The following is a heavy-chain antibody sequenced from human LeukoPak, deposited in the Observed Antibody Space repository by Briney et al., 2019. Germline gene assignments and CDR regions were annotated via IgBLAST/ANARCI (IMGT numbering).Heavy chain of an antibody. CDR2: INPSGGST. J-gene: IGHJ4*02. Sequence: ASVKVSCKASGYTFTGYYMHWVRQAPGQGLEWMGIINPSGGSTSYAQKFQGRVTMTRDMSTSTVYMELSSLRSDDTAVYYCARAWLRLNPYFDYWGQGTLVTVSS. CDR1: GYTFTGYY. V-gene: IGHV1-46*01. CDR3: ARAWLRLNPYFDY. D-gene: IGHD5-12*01.